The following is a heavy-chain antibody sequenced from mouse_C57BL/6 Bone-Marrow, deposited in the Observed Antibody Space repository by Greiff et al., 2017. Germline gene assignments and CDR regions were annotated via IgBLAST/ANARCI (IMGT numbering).Heavy chain of an antibody. CDR1: GYTFTSSW. D-gene: IGHD1-1*01. CDR3: AREGEYYGSTYYAMDY. CDR2: IYPGSGST. J-gene: IGHJ4*01. Sequence: VQLQQPGAELVKPGASVKMSCKASGYTFTSSWITWVKQRPGQGLEWIGDIYPGSGSTNYNEKFKSKATLTVDTSSSTAYMQLSSLTSEDSAVYYCAREGEYYGSTYYAMDYWGQGTSVTVSS. V-gene: IGHV1-55*01.